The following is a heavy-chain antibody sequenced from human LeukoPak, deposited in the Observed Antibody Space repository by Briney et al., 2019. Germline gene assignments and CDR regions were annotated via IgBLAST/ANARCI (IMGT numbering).Heavy chain of an antibody. V-gene: IGHV3-23*01. CDR1: GFTFSSYA. J-gene: IGHJ4*02. Sequence: GASLRLSCAASGFTFSSYAMSWVRQAPGKGLEWVSAISGSGGSTYYADSVKGRFTISRDNSKNTLYLQMNSLRAEDTAVYYCAKIVRPSSGYPGPFDYWGQGTLDTVSS. D-gene: IGHD3-22*01. CDR2: ISGSGGST. CDR3: AKIVRPSSGYPGPFDY.